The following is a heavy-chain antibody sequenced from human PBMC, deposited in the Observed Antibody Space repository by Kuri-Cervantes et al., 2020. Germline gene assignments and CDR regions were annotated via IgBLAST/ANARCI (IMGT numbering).Heavy chain of an antibody. CDR3: ARDRVGYYGR. D-gene: IGHD3-10*01. J-gene: IGHJ4*02. CDR2: ISYDGSNK. CDR1: GFTFSSYA. V-gene: IGHV3-30*04. Sequence: GESLKISCAASGFTFSSYAMHWVRQAPGKGLEWVAVISYDGSNKYYADSVKGRFTISRDNAENSLYLQMNSLRAEDTAVYYCARDRVGYYGRWGQGTLVTVSS.